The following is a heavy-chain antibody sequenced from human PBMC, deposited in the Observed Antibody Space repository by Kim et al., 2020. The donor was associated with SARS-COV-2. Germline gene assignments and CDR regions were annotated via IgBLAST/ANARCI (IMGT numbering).Heavy chain of an antibody. CDR2: ISWNSGSI. Sequence: GGSLRLSCAASGFTFDDYAMHWVRQAPGKGLEWVSGISWNSGSIGYEDSVKGRFTISRDNAKNSLYLQMNSLRAEDTALYYCAKDDSGWYYYYGMDVWGQGTTVTVSS. CDR3: AKDDSGWYYYYGMDV. D-gene: IGHD6-19*01. V-gene: IGHV3-9*01. CDR1: GFTFDDYA. J-gene: IGHJ6*02.